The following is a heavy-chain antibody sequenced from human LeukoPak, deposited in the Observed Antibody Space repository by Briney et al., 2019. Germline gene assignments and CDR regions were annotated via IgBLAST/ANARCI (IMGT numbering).Heavy chain of an antibody. Sequence: AGGSLRLSCAASGFTLSNAWMSWVRQAPGKGLEWVGRISSKSNGGTTEYAAPVKVRFTVSRDESKNTVYLQMNSLKTEDTAMYFCTCLSGIRSWGQGTLVTVSS. CDR2: ISSKSNGGTT. CDR1: GFTLSNAW. CDR3: TCLSGIRS. D-gene: IGHD3-10*01. V-gene: IGHV3-15*01. J-gene: IGHJ5*02.